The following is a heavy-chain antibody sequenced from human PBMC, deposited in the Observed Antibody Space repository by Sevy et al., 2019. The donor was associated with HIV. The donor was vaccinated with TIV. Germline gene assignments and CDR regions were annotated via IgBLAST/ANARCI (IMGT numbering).Heavy chain of an antibody. J-gene: IGHJ4*02. Sequence: GGSLRLSCAASGFTFSRYAMNWVRQAPGKGLEWVSGISGSGGSGDKTNYADSVKGRFTISRDDSKNSLYLQLNSLRAEDTAIYYCARKYDSSGYFDYWGQGTVVTVSS. D-gene: IGHD3-22*01. CDR1: GFTFSRYA. CDR3: ARKYDSSGYFDY. V-gene: IGHV3-23*01. CDR2: ISGSGGSGDKT.